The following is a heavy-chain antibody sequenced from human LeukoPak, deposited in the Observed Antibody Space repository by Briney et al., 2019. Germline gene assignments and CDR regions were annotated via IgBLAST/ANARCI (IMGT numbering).Heavy chain of an antibody. CDR2: ISYDGSNK. Sequence: GSLRLSCAASGFTFSSYAMHWVRQAPGKGLEWVAVISYDGSNKYYADSVKGRFTISRDNSKNTLYLQMNSLRAEDTAVYYCARAPPLDYWGQGTLVTVSS. V-gene: IGHV3-30-3*01. J-gene: IGHJ4*02. CDR3: ARAPPLDY. CDR1: GFTFSSYA.